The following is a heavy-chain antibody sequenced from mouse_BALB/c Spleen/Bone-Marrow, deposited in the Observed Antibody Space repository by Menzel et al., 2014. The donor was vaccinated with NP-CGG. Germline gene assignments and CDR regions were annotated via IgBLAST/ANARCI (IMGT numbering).Heavy chain of an antibody. D-gene: IGHD6-2*01. J-gene: IGHJ2*01. CDR3: AREGGLVPGYFDY. V-gene: IGHV1-31*01. Sequence: VQLQQSGPELVKPGASVKISCKASGYSFTGYYMHWVKQSHVKSLEWIGRINPYNGATSYNQNFKDKASLTIDKSSSTAYMEVHSLTSEDSAVYYYAREGGLVPGYFDYWGQGTTLTVSS. CDR1: GYSFTGYY. CDR2: INPYNGAT.